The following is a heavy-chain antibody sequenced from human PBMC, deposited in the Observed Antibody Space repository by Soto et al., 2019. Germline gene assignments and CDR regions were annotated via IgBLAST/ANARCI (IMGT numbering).Heavy chain of an antibody. CDR2: IWYDGSNK. Sequence: GGSLRLSCAASGFTFSSYGMHWVRQAPGKGLEWVAVIWYDGSNKYYADSVKGRFTISRDNSKNTLYLQMNSLRAEDTAVYYCARGGSSGWQTGSGMDVWGQGTTVTVSS. CDR1: GFTFSSYG. CDR3: ARGGSSGWQTGSGMDV. J-gene: IGHJ6*02. D-gene: IGHD6-19*01. V-gene: IGHV3-33*01.